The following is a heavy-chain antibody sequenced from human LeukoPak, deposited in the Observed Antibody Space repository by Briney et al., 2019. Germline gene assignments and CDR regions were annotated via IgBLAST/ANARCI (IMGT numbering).Heavy chain of an antibody. CDR3: ARGPYGGPLDY. CDR1: GGSFSGYY. V-gene: IGHV4-34*01. J-gene: IGHJ4*02. D-gene: IGHD4-23*01. CDR2: INHSGST. Sequence: SETLSLTCAVYGGSFSGYYWSWIRQPPGKGLEWIGEINHSGSTNYNPSLKRRVTISVDTSKNQFSLKLSSVTAADTAVYYCARGPYGGPLDYWGQGTLVTVSS.